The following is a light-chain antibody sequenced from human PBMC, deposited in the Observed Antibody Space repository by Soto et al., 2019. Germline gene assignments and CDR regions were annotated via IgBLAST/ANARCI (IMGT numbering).Light chain of an antibody. V-gene: IGKV3-15*01. J-gene: IGKJ1*01. CDR2: GAS. Sequence: EIVMTQSPATLSVSPGERATLSCRASQSVGSNLSWYQQRPGQAPRPLIYGASTSAPGVPARFSGSGSGTEFTLTISSLQSEDFGIYFCQQYNNWPPDRTFGQGTKVEIK. CDR1: QSVGSN. CDR3: QQYNNWPPDRT.